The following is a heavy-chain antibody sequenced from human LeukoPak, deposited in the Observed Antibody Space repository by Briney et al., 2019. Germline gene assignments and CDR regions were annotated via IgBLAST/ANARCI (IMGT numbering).Heavy chain of an antibody. CDR2: ISYDGSNK. CDR3: GSLGHSRSSVRY. V-gene: IGHV3-30*04. Sequence: PGGSLRLSCAASGFTFSSYAMHWVRQAPGKGLEWVAVISYDGSNKYDADSVKGRFTISRDNSKNTLYLQMNSLRAEDTAVYFCGSLGHSRSSVRYWGQGTLVTVSS. J-gene: IGHJ4*02. CDR1: GFTFSSYA. D-gene: IGHD6-6*01.